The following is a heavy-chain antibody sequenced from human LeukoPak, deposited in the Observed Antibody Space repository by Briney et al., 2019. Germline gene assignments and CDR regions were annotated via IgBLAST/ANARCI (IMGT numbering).Heavy chain of an antibody. CDR3: ARESCSSAWERCYYMDV. CDR1: GYTFTGYY. D-gene: IGHD1-26*01. V-gene: IGHV1-2*02. CDR2: INPNSGGT. Sequence: AASVKVSCKASGYTFTGYYMHLVRQAPGQGLEWMGWINPNSGGTNYAQKFQGGVTMTRDTSISTAYMELSRLRSDDTAVYYCARESCSSAWERCYYMDVWGKGTTVTVFS. J-gene: IGHJ6*03.